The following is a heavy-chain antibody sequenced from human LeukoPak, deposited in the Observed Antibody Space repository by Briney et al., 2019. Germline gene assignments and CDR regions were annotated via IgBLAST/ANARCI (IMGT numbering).Heavy chain of an antibody. CDR3: VRGKGWLDH. J-gene: IGHJ5*02. Sequence: HPGGSLRLSCAASGFTFSNNWMSWVRQAPGKGLEWAANINQDGSEKNCVDSVKGRFTISRDNAKNSVYLQMNSLRAEDTAVYYCVRGKGWLDHWGQGILVTVSS. V-gene: IGHV3-7*03. CDR1: GFTFSNNW. CDR2: INQDGSEK.